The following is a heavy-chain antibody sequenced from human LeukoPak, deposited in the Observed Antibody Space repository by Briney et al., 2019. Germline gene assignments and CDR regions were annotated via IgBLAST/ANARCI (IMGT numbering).Heavy chain of an antibody. CDR2: INAGNGNT. V-gene: IGHV1-3*01. Sequence: ASVKVSCKASGYTFTSYAMHWVRQAPGQRLEWMGWINAGNGNTKYSQKFQGRVTITRDTSASTAYMELSSLRSENTAVYYCAREVGGSYGSDYWGQGTLVTVSS. D-gene: IGHD1-26*01. CDR1: GYTFTSYA. J-gene: IGHJ4*02. CDR3: AREVGGSYGSDY.